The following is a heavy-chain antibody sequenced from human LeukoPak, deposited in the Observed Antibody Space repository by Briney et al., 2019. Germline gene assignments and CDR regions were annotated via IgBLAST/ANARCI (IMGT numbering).Heavy chain of an antibody. Sequence: GGSLRLSCAAFGFTFSSYSMNWVRQAPGKGLEWVSSISSSSSYIYYADSVKGRFTISRDNAKNSLYLQMNSLRAEDTAVYYCARVEAVAGTVDYWGQGTLVTVSS. CDR1: GFTFSSYS. D-gene: IGHD6-19*01. CDR3: ARVEAVAGTVDY. CDR2: ISSSSSYI. V-gene: IGHV3-21*01. J-gene: IGHJ4*02.